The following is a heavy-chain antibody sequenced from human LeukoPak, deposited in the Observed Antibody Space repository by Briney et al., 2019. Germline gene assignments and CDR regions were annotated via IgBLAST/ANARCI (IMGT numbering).Heavy chain of an antibody. D-gene: IGHD3-3*01. CDR2: ISSSGSTI. V-gene: IGHV3-11*01. J-gene: IGHJ6*02. CDR1: GFTFSDYC. CDR3: ARGGRFLEWSGGPVYYYYGMDV. Sequence: GGSLRLSCAASGFTFSDYCMSWIRQAPGKGLEWVSYISSSGSTIYYADSVKGRFTISRDNAKNSLYLQMNSLRAEDTAVYYCARGGRFLEWSGGPVYYYYGMDVWGQGTTVTVSS.